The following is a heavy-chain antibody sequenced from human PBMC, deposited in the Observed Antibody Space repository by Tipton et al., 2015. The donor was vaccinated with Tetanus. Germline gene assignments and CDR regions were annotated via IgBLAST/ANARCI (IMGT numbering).Heavy chain of an antibody. Sequence: TLSLTCTVSGSSISRSGHYWTWIRQPPGKEPEWVGYVYHSGAINYHPSLNSRLAISADTSKNQFSLNLRSVITADTAVYYCARANNDYPKKGPFDYWGQGILVIVSS. J-gene: IGHJ4*02. D-gene: IGHD5-12*01. CDR3: ARANNDYPKKGPFDY. CDR2: VYHSGAI. CDR1: GSSISRSGHY. V-gene: IGHV4-61*08.